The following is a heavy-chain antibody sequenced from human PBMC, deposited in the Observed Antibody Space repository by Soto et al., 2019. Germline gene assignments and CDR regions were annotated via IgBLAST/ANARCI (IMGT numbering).Heavy chain of an antibody. V-gene: IGHV1-69*13. CDR1: GGPFSSYA. D-gene: IGHD3-22*01. CDR3: ARDRGPSSGYYXYWFDP. J-gene: IGHJ5*02. Sequence: TVKVCCKASGGPFSSYAISWVRQAPGQGLEWMGEIIPIFGTANYAQKFQGRVTITADESTSTAYMELSSLRSEDTAVYYCARDRGPSSGYYXYWFDPWG. CDR2: IIPIFGTA.